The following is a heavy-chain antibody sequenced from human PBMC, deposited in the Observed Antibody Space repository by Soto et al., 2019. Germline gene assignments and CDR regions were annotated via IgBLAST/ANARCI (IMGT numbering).Heavy chain of an antibody. CDR2: ISAYNGNT. D-gene: IGHD1-26*01. CDR3: AASLSGSYTWWHYFDY. J-gene: IGHJ4*02. Sequence: GASVKVSCKASGYTFTSYGISWVRQAPGQGLEWMGWISAYNGNTNYAQKLQGRVTMTTDTSTSTAYMELRSLRSDDTAVYYCAASLSGSYTWWHYFDYWGQGTLVTVSS. V-gene: IGHV1-18*01. CDR1: GYTFTSYG.